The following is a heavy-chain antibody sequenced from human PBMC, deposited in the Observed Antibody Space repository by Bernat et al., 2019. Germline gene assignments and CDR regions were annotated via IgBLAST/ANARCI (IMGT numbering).Heavy chain of an antibody. Sequence: EVRLLESGGGLVQPGGSLRLSCAASGFTFSNYAISWVRQAPGKGLEWVSAISCSGGSTYYADSVQGRFTISRDNSKNTLYLQMNSLRAEDTAIYYCAKGSEVYYYGMDVWGQGTTVTVSS. CDR1: GFTFSNYA. V-gene: IGHV3-23*01. CDR2: ISCSGGST. J-gene: IGHJ6*02. CDR3: AKGSEVYYYGMDV.